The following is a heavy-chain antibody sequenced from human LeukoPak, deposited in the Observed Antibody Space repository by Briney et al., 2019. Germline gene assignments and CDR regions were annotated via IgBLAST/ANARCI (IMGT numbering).Heavy chain of an antibody. V-gene: IGHV3-30-3*01. Sequence: GGSLRLSCAASGFTFSSYATHWVRQAPGKGLEWVAVISYDGSNKYYADSVKGRFTISRDNSKNTLYLQMNSLRAEDTAVYYCARDRGYCSSTSCYYYYYYGMDVWGQGTTVTVSS. D-gene: IGHD2-2*01. CDR1: GFTFSSYA. J-gene: IGHJ6*02. CDR2: ISYDGSNK. CDR3: ARDRGYCSSTSCYYYYYYGMDV.